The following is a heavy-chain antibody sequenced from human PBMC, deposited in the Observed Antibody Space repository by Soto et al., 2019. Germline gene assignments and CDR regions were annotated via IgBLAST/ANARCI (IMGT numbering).Heavy chain of an antibody. CDR3: SNSLGEDWFDP. CDR2: IYWDDDK. Sequence: QITLKESGPTLVKSTQTLTLTCTFSGFSLTTSGVGVGWIRQPPGKALEWLALIYWDDDKRYSPSLKSRLTNTQDTSKNQGVLMITHMDPGDNATYYCSNSLGEDWFDPWGQGTLVTVSS. V-gene: IGHV2-5*02. D-gene: IGHD3-16*01. J-gene: IGHJ5*02. CDR1: GFSLTTSGVG.